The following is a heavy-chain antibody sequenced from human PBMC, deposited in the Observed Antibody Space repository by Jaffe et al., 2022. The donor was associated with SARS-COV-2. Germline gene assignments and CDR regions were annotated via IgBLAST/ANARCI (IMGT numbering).Heavy chain of an antibody. Sequence: EVQLVESGGGLVQPGRSLRLSCAASGFTFDDYAMHWVRQAPGKGLEWVSGISWNSGSIGYADSVKGRFTISRDNAKNSLYLQMNSLRAEDTALYYCAKDRRSSSGGFDYWGQGTLVTVSS. J-gene: IGHJ4*02. V-gene: IGHV3-9*01. CDR1: GFTFDDYA. CDR3: AKDRRSSSGGFDY. CDR2: ISWNSGSI. D-gene: IGHD6-6*01.